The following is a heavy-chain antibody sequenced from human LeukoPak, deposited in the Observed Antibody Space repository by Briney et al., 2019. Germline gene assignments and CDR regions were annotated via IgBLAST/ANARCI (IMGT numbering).Heavy chain of an antibody. V-gene: IGHV3-23*01. Sequence: GGSLRLSCAASGFTFRSYGMIWVRQAPGKGLEWVSVISGSGGSTYYGDSVKGRFTISRDNSKNTLYLQMNSLRAEDTAVYYCAKDQGIAAAGTYAYWGQGTLVTVSS. J-gene: IGHJ4*02. CDR1: GFTFRSYG. CDR2: ISGSGGST. D-gene: IGHD6-13*01. CDR3: AKDQGIAAAGTYAY.